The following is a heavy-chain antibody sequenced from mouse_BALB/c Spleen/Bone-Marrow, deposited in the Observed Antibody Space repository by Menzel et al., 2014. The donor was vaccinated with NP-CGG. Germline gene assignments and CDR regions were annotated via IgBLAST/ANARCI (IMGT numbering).Heavy chain of an antibody. D-gene: IGHD2-14*01. J-gene: IGHJ4*01. CDR1: GYAFXSYW. CDR2: IYPGDGDT. V-gene: IGHV1-80*01. CDR3: ARWYRDPHFAMDY. Sequence: VMLVESGAELVRPGSSVKISCKASGYAFXSYWMNWVKQRPGQGLEWIGQIYPGDGDTNYNGNFKDKATLTVDRSSSTAFMQLSSLTSEDSAVYFCARWYRDPHFAMDYWGPGTSVTVSS.